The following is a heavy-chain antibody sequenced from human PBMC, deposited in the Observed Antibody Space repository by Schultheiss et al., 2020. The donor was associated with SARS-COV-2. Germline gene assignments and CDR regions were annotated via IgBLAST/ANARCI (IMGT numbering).Heavy chain of an antibody. D-gene: IGHD6-19*01. CDR1: GYTFTSYG. Sequence: ASVKVSCKASGYTFTSYGISWVRQAPGQGLEWMGWISAYNGNTNYARKLQGRVTMTTDTSTSTAYMELRSLRSDDTAVYYCAREEVAVAGPGRYFDYWGQGTLVTVSS. CDR2: ISAYNGNT. J-gene: IGHJ4*02. CDR3: AREEVAVAGPGRYFDY. V-gene: IGHV1-18*01.